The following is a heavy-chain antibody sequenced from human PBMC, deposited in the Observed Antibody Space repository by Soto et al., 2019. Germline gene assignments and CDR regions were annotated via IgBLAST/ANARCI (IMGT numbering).Heavy chain of an antibody. CDR2: INYSASA. Sequence: QVQLQQWGAGLLKPSENLSLTCAVYGGSFSGYYWSWLRQPPGRGLVWIGEINYSASATYSPSLKSRLTMSLDTSKNQFSLKVTSLTSADTAVYYCARVMRRVHLGSYYYGMDLWGQGTTVTVSS. D-gene: IGHD3-16*01. J-gene: IGHJ6*02. CDR3: ARVMRRVHLGSYYYGMDL. V-gene: IGHV4-34*02. CDR1: GGSFSGYY.